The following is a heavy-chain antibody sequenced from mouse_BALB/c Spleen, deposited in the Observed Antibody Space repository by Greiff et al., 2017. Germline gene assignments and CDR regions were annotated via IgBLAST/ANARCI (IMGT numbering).Heavy chain of an antibody. V-gene: IGHV14-4*02. D-gene: IGHD4-1*02. CDR3: NACSLNWDDAMDY. CDR2: IDPENGDT. Sequence: VQLQQSGAELVRSGASVKLSCTASGFNIKDYYMHWVKQRPEQGLEWIGWIDPENGDTEYAPKFQGKATMTADTSSNTAYLQLSSLTSEDTAVYYCNACSLNWDDAMDYWVQGTSVTVSS. J-gene: IGHJ4*01. CDR1: GFNIKDYY.